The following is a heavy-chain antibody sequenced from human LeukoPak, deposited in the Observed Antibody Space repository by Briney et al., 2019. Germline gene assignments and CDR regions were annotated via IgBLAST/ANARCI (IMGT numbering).Heavy chain of an antibody. Sequence: SETLSLTCTVSGGSISSSSYYWGWIRQPPGKGLEWIGSIYYSGSTYYNPSLKSRVTISVDTSKNQFSLKLSSVTAADTAVYYCARDGFTALGYWGQGTLVTVSS. D-gene: IGHD3-10*01. V-gene: IGHV4-39*07. J-gene: IGHJ4*02. CDR3: ARDGFTALGY. CDR2: IYYSGST. CDR1: GGSISSSSYY.